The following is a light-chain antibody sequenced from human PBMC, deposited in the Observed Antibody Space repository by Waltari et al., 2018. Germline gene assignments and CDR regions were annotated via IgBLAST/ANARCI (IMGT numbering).Light chain of an antibody. V-gene: IGLV2-14*03. J-gene: IGLJ3*02. CDR3: SSSTSSTTRV. Sequence: QSALTQPASVSASPGQSLTISCTGPSSDVGAYNYVSWYQQHPGKTPKLIIYDVRIRPSGVSNRFSGSKSGNTASLTISGLQADDEADYYCSSSTSSTTRVFGGGTRLTVL. CDR1: SSDVGAYNY. CDR2: DVR.